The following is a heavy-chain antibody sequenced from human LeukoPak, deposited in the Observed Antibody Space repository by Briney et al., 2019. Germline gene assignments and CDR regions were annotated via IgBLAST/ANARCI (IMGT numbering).Heavy chain of an antibody. Sequence: SETLSLTCAVYGGSFSGYYWSWIRQPPGKGLEWIGSIYYSGSTYYNPSLKSRVTISVDTSKNQFSLKLSSVTAADTAVYYCARRGFYGWGAFDIWGQGTMVTVSS. V-gene: IGHV4-34*01. CDR1: GGSFSGYY. D-gene: IGHD3-16*01. CDR2: IYYSGST. CDR3: ARRGFYGWGAFDI. J-gene: IGHJ3*02.